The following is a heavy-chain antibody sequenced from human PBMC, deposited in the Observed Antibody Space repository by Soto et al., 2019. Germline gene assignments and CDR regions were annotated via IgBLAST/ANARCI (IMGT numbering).Heavy chain of an antibody. CDR3: ARDPESVMYYDFWSGYWFDP. J-gene: IGHJ5*02. V-gene: IGHV1-3*01. Sequence: GASVKVSCKASGYTFTSYAMHWVRQAPGQRLEWMGWINAGNGNTKYSQKFQGRVTITRDTSASTAYMELSSLRSEDTAVYYCARDPESVMYYDFWSGYWFDPWGQGTQVTVSS. CDR2: INAGNGNT. CDR1: GYTFTSYA. D-gene: IGHD3-3*01.